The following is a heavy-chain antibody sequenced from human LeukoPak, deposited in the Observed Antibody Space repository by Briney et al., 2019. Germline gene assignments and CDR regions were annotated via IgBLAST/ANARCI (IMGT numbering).Heavy chain of an antibody. J-gene: IGHJ4*02. D-gene: IGHD2-21*02. Sequence: PGGSLRLSCAASGFAFSSYTMGWVRQAPGKGLEWVSAITGSGGSTYYADSVKGRFTISRDSSKNTLYLQMNSLRAEHTAVYYCAKKTSYCGGDCYPYYFDHWGQGTLVTVSS. V-gene: IGHV3-23*01. CDR3: AKKTSYCGGDCYPYYFDH. CDR1: GFAFSSYT. CDR2: ITGSGGST.